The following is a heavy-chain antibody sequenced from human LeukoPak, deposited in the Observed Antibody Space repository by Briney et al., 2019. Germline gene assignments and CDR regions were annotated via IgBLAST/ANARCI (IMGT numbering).Heavy chain of an antibody. Sequence: GGSLRLSCAASGFTFSSYWMTWVRQAPGKGLEWVANINQGGGEKYYVDSVKGRFTISRDNAKNSLYLQMNSLRAEDTAVYYCASVGHYYDSSGYYSYYFDYWGQGTLVTVSS. CDR2: INQGGGEK. CDR1: GFTFSSYW. CDR3: ASVGHYYDSSGYYSYYFDY. J-gene: IGHJ4*02. V-gene: IGHV3-7*05. D-gene: IGHD3-22*01.